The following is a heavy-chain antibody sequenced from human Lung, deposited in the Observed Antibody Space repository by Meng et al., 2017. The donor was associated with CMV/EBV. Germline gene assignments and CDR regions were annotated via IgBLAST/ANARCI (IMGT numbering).Heavy chain of an antibody. CDR1: GGSISSYY. Sequence: SETLSLXCTVSGGSISSYYWSWIRQPPGKGLEWIGYIYYSGSTNYNPSLKSRVTISVDTSKNQFSLKLSSVTAADTAVYYCASYRSGNPGRFDPWGQGTLVTVSS. CDR2: IYYSGST. V-gene: IGHV4-59*01. J-gene: IGHJ5*02. CDR3: ASYRSGNPGRFDP. D-gene: IGHD1-1*01.